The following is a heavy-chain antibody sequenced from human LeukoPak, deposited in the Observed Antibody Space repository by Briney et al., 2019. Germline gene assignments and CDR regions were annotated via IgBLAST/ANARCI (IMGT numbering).Heavy chain of an antibody. CDR1: GFTFTNAW. CDR2: IRSKAYGGTP. Sequence: GGSLRLSCVASGFTFTNAWMSWVRQAPGEGLEWVARIRSKAYGGTPEYAAPVQGRFTISRDDPRATLYLQMNSLKTEDTAVYYCTTDLGGYFTGGSCYTGLYNCFDPWGQGTLVTVSS. V-gene: IGHV3-15*01. D-gene: IGHD2-15*01. CDR3: TTDLGGYFTGGSCYTGLYNCFDP. J-gene: IGHJ5*02.